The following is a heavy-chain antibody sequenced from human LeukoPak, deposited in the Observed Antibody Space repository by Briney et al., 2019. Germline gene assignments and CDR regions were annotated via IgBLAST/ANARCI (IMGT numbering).Heavy chain of an antibody. CDR3: ARGGRDCSSTSCYAAKPFDY. CDR2: INHSGST. CDR1: GGSFSGYY. V-gene: IGHV4-34*01. Sequence: SETLSLTCAVYGGSFSGYYWSWISQLQGKGLEWIGEINHSGSTNYNPSLKSRVTISVDTSKNQFSLKLSSVTAADTAVYYCARGGRDCSSTSCYAAKPFDYWGQGTLVTVSS. D-gene: IGHD2-2*01. J-gene: IGHJ4*02.